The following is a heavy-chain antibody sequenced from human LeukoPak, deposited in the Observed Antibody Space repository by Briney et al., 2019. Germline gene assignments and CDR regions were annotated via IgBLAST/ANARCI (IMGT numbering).Heavy chain of an antibody. V-gene: IGHV3-73*01. CDR3: TSGVGYCSGGSCY. CDR1: GFTFSSYA. Sequence: GGSLRLSCAASGFTFSSYAMSWVRQAPGKGLEWVGRITSKAYSYATAYAASVKGRFTIFRDDSKNTVYLQMNSLKTEDTAVYYCTSGVGYCSGGSCYWGQGTLVTVSS. D-gene: IGHD2-15*01. CDR2: ITSKAYSYAT. J-gene: IGHJ4*02.